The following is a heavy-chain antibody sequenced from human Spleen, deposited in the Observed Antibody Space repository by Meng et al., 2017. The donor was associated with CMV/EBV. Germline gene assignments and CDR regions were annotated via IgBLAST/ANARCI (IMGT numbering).Heavy chain of an antibody. V-gene: IGHV5-51*01. CDR1: GYTFANYW. CDR3: ARQDGYIPKVVDY. J-gene: IGHJ4*02. CDR2: IYAGDSDT. D-gene: IGHD5-24*01. Sequence: KVSCKGSGYTFANYWIGWVRQMPGKGLEWMGLIYAGDSDTRYSPSFRGQVTISVDTSVSTAYLQWSSLKASDTAMYYCARQDGYIPKVVDYWGQGTLVTVSS.